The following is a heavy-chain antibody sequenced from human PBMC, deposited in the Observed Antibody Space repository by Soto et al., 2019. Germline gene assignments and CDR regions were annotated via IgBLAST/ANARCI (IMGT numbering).Heavy chain of an antibody. CDR2: ISGNAYST. J-gene: IGHJ6*02. CDR3: AKMTASAAAGTYRRYV. V-gene: IGHV3-23*01. CDR1: GFTFSSYA. D-gene: IGHD6-13*01. Sequence: GGSLRLSCAASGFTFSSYAMSWVRQAPGKGLEWVSGISGNAYSTYYADSVKGRFIISRDNSKDTLYLQINSLRVEDTAVYYCAKMTASAAAGTYRRYVWGQETTVSVSS.